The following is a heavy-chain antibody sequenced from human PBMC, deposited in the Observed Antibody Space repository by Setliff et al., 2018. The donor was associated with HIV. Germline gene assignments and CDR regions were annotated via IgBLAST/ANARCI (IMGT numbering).Heavy chain of an antibody. V-gene: IGHV4-38-2*02. CDR2: IYHSGST. D-gene: IGHD3-22*01. CDR1: GYSISNGYY. J-gene: IGHJ3*02. Sequence: KTSETRSLTCTVSGYSISNGYYWAWIRQTPGKGPEWIGSIYHSGSTYYNPSLKSRVTISVATSKKQFSLKLTSVTAADTAVYYCAKEHGNYDTSADYSPDAFDIWGQGTMVTVSS. CDR3: AKEHGNYDTSADYSPDAFDI.